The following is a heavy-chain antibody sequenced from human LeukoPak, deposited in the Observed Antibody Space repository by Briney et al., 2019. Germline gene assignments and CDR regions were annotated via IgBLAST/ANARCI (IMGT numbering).Heavy chain of an antibody. J-gene: IGHJ4*02. D-gene: IGHD3-22*01. CDR3: ARARGYYDILDY. CDR2: ISYDGSNK. CDR1: GFTFSSYA. Sequence: GGSLRLSCAASGFTFSSYAMHWVRQVPGKGLEWVAVISYDGSNKYYADSVKGRFTISRDNSKNTLYLQMNSLRAEDTAVYYCARARGYYDILDYWGQGTLVTVSS. V-gene: IGHV3-30-3*01.